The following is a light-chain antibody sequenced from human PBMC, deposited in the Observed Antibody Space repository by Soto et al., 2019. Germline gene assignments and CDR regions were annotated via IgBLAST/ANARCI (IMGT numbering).Light chain of an antibody. J-gene: IGKJ1*01. CDR2: DAS. CDR3: QQRSSWWT. CDR1: QSITTY. Sequence: ETVLTQSPATLSLSPGDRATLSCRASQSITTYLAWYQQKTGQAPKLLFYDASNRATGIPARFSASGSGTDFTLTISSLEPEDSAGYYCQQRSSWWTFGQGTKVEIK. V-gene: IGKV3-11*01.